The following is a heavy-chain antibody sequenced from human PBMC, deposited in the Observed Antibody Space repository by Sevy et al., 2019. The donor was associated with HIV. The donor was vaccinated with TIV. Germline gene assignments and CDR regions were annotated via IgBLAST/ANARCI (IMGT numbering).Heavy chain of an antibody. J-gene: IGHJ6*02. D-gene: IGHD2-2*01. V-gene: IGHV3-30*18. Sequence: GGSLRLSCAASGFTFSSYGMHWVRQAPGKGLEWVAVISYDGSNKYYADSVKGRFTISRDNSKNTLYLQMNSLRAEDRAGYYGAKGGGHCSSTSCPGYYYYGMDVWGQGTTVTVSS. CDR3: AKGGGHCSSTSCPGYYYYGMDV. CDR2: ISYDGSNK. CDR1: GFTFSSYG.